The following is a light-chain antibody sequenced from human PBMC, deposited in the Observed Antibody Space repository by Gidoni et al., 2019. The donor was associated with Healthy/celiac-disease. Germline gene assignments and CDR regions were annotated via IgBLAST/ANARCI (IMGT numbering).Light chain of an antibody. V-gene: IGKV1-39*01. J-gene: IGKJ4*01. CDR2: AAS. CDR3: QQRGLS. CDR1: QSISSY. Sequence: DIQMTQSPASLSASVGDRVTITCRASQSISSYLNWYQQKPGKAPKLLIYAASSLQSGVPSRFSGSGSGTDFTLTISSLQPEDFSTYSCQQRGLSFGGGTKVEIK.